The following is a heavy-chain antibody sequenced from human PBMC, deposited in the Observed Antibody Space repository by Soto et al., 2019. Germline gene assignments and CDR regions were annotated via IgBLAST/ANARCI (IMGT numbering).Heavy chain of an antibody. CDR2: ISGSGGST. D-gene: IGHD2-2*01. CDR3: AKERGSSTPAPGSY. Sequence: EVQLLESGGGLVQPGGSLRLSCAASGFTFSSYAMSWVRQTPGEGLEWVSAISGSGGSTYYADSVKGRFTISRDNSKTTVYLQMNSLRAEDTAVYYCAKERGSSTPAPGSYWGQGTLVTVSS. V-gene: IGHV3-23*01. J-gene: IGHJ4*02. CDR1: GFTFSSYA.